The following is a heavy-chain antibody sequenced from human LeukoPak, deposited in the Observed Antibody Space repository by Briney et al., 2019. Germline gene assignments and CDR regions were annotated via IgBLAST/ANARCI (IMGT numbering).Heavy chain of an antibody. Sequence: ASVKVSCKASGYTFTAYDISWVRQATGQGLEWMGWMNPNTGNTEYAQKFQGRVTMTRDTSITTAYMDLGSLTSEDTAIYYCTKGSASGSYRDYWGQGTLVTVSS. V-gene: IGHV1-8*01. J-gene: IGHJ4*02. D-gene: IGHD3-10*01. CDR1: GYTFTAYD. CDR2: MNPNTGNT. CDR3: TKGSASGSYRDY.